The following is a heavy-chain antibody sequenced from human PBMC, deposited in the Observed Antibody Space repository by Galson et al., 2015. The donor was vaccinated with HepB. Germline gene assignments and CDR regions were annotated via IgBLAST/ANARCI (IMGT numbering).Heavy chain of an antibody. D-gene: IGHD2-15*01. CDR3: ARQRSGYIDY. J-gene: IGHJ4*02. CDR2: IKEDGSEK. V-gene: IGHV3-7*03. CDR1: GFTFTSYW. Sequence: SLRLSCAASGFTFTSYWMSWVRQAPGKGLEWVANIKEDGSEKYYVDSVKGRFTISRDNSKNTLYLQMNSLRAEDTAVYYCARQRSGYIDYWGQGTLVTVSS.